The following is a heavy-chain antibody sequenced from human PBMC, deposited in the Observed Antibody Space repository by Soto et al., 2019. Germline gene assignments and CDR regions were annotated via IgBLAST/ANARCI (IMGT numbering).Heavy chain of an antibody. J-gene: IGHJ4*02. CDR1: GYTFTSYC. V-gene: IGHV1-18*01. Sequence: ASVKVSCKASGYTFTSYCISWVRHAPGQGLEWMGWISAYNGNTNYAQKLQGRVTMTTDTSTSTAYMELRSLRSDDTAVYYCARDLRGYSGYDWAFPFDYWGQGTLVTVSS. CDR3: ARDLRGYSGYDWAFPFDY. D-gene: IGHD5-12*01. CDR2: ISAYNGNT.